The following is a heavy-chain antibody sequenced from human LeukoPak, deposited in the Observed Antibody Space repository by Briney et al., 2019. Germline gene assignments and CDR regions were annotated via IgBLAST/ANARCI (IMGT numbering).Heavy chain of an antibody. CDR2: IYYSGST. D-gene: IGHD3-10*01. Sequence: AETLSLICTVSGGSIRIYYWSWIRQPPGKGGVGSVYIYYSGSTRYNHSLKSRVTISVDTSNNKFFLKLSSVTAADPAVYYCAREHYYGSGSYYNVNWFDPWGQGPLVTVSS. CDR1: GGSIRIYY. J-gene: IGHJ5*02. CDR3: AREHYYGSGSYYNVNWFDP. V-gene: IGHV4-59*01.